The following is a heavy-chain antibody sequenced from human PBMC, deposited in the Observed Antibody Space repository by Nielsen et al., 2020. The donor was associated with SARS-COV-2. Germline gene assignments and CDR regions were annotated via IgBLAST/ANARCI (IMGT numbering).Heavy chain of an antibody. Sequence: GGSLRLSCAASGFTFSSYAMHWVRQAPGKGLEWVAVISYDGSNKYYADSVKGRFTISRDNSKNTLYLQMNSLRAEDTAVYYCAKEEYCGGDCYSRWFDPWGQGTLVTSPQ. J-gene: IGHJ5*02. V-gene: IGHV3-30-3*01. CDR2: ISYDGSNK. CDR1: GFTFSSYA. CDR3: AKEEYCGGDCYSRWFDP. D-gene: IGHD2-21*02.